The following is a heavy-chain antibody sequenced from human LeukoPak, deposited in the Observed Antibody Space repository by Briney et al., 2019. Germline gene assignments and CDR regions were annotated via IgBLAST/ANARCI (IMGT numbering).Heavy chain of an antibody. J-gene: IGHJ1*01. V-gene: IGHV3-7*01. CDR3: AEGTTG. D-gene: IGHD1-1*01. CDR1: GFTFSGYS. CDR2: INQDGSGK. Sequence: PGGSLRLSCAASGFTFSGYSMNWVRQGPGKGLEWVANINQDGSGKYYVDSVKGRFTISRDNAKNSLYLQMNSLRSEDTAIYYCAEGTTGWGQGTLVTVSS.